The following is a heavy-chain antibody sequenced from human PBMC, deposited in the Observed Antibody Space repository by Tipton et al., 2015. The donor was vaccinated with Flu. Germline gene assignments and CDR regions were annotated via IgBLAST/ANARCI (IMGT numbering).Heavy chain of an antibody. CDR2: MHASGVT. V-gene: IGHV4-4*07. CDR1: GGSISSYY. CDR3: ARVPYNASGSLYDGGDYFDF. Sequence: TLSLTCTVSGGSISSYYWSWIRQPAGKGLEWIGRMHASGVTNYNPSLKSRVSMSVDTSMDQFSLKLTSVTAADTALYYCARVPYNASGSLYDGGDYFDFWGRGTLVSVSS. D-gene: IGHD3-10*01. J-gene: IGHJ4*02.